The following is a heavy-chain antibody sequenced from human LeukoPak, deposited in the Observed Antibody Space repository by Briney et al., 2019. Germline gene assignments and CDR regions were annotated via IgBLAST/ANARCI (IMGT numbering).Heavy chain of an antibody. J-gene: IGHJ5*02. Sequence: PSETLSLTCTVSGGSISDFYWTWIRQPPGKGLEWIGYFYHSGRTNYNPSLKSRVTISVDTSKNQFSLKLSSLTAADTAVYYCARGPAYYYDSSGPLGWFDPWGQGTLVTVSS. CDR2: FYHSGRT. V-gene: IGHV4-59*01. CDR1: GGSISDFY. D-gene: IGHD3-22*01. CDR3: ARGPAYYYDSSGPLGWFDP.